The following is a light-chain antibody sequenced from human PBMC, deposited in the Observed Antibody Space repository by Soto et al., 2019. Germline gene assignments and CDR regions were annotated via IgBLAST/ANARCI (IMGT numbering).Light chain of an antibody. J-gene: IGLJ2*01. CDR3: ATWDDSLNVV. CDR2: SND. Sequence: QSVLTQSPSASGTPGQRVSISCSGSTSNIGSNTVSWYQHVPGKAPTLLIYSNDHRPSAVPGRFSGSKSGTSASLAISGLESEDEADYYCATWDDSLNVVFGGGTKLTVL. CDR1: TSNIGSNT. V-gene: IGLV1-44*01.